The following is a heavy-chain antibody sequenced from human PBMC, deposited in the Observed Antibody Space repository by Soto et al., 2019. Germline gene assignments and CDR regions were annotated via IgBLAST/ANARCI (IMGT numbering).Heavy chain of an antibody. V-gene: IGHV4-4*07. CDR2: IYTSGST. J-gene: IGHJ4*02. CDR3: ARGGEGYYYDSSGYYVGSGFDY. Sequence: SETLSLTCTVSGGSISSYYWSWIRQPAGKGLEWIGRIYTSGSTNYNPSLKSRVTMSVDTSKNQFSLKLSSVTAADTAVYYCARGGEGYYYDSSGYYVGSGFDYWGQGTLVTVSS. D-gene: IGHD3-22*01. CDR1: GGSISSYY.